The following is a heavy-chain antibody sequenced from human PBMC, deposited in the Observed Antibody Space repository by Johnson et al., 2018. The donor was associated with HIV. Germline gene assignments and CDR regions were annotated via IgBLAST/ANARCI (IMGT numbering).Heavy chain of an antibody. CDR1: GFMFGTYW. CDR2: INHDGSAK. CDR3: ARDGPHQRDGFDI. Sequence: VQLVESGGGLVQPGGSRRLSCAASGFMFGTYWMSWVRQGPGKGLEWVGNINHDGSAKYYVGSVKGRFTISRDNTKNTVYLQMNSLRAEDTAVYYCARDGPHQRDGFDIWGQGTMVTVSS. V-gene: IGHV3-7*05. J-gene: IGHJ3*02.